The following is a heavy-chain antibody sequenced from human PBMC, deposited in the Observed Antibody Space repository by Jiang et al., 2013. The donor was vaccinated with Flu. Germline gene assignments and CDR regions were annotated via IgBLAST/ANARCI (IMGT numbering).Heavy chain of an antibody. J-gene: IGHJ4*02. D-gene: IGHD2-8*01. CDR2: IWHDGSNR. CDR1: GFTFNSYG. V-gene: IGHV3-33*01. Sequence: VQLVESGGGVVQPGRSLRLSCAASGFTFNSYGMHWVRQAPGKGLEWVAVIWHDGSNRYYADSVKGRFTISRDNSKNTLYLEMDSLRAEDTAVYYCARDPGEGVWNGWLFWGPGTL. CDR3: ARDPGEGVWNGWLF.